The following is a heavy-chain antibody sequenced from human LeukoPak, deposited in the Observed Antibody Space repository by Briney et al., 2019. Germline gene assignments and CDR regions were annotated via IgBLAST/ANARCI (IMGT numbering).Heavy chain of an antibody. CDR3: AIRREGATRAYYFDY. D-gene: IGHD1-26*01. J-gene: IGHJ4*02. CDR2: ISGSGGST. Sequence: GGSLRLSCAASGFTFSSYAMSWVRQAPGKGLEWVSAISGSGGSTYYADSVKGRFTISRDNSKNTLYLQMNSMRAEDTAVYYCAIRREGATRAYYFDYWGQGTLLTVSS. CDR1: GFTFSSYA. V-gene: IGHV3-23*01.